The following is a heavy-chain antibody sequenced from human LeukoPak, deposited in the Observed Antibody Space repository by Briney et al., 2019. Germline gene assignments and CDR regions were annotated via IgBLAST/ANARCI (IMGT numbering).Heavy chain of an antibody. Sequence: PSETLSLTCTVSGGSISSSSYYWGWIRQPPGKGLEWIGSIYYSGSTYYNPSLKGRVTISVDTSKNQFSLKLSSVTAADTAVYYCARLRAGTTDYWGQGTLVTVSS. CDR2: IYYSGST. D-gene: IGHD1-1*01. CDR3: ARLRAGTTDY. V-gene: IGHV4-39*01. CDR1: GGSISSSSYY. J-gene: IGHJ4*02.